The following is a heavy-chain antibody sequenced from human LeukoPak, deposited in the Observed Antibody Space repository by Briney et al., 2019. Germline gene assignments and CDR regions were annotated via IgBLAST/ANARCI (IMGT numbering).Heavy chain of an antibody. CDR1: GFIFSNAW. CDR3: AKSLYSSSWSGDY. V-gene: IGHV3-23*01. CDR2: ISGSGGST. Sequence: GGSLRLSCAASGFIFSNAWMSWVRQAPGKGLEWVSAISGSGGSTYYADSVKGRFTISRDNSKNTLYLQMNSLRAEDTAVYYCAKSLYSSSWSGDYWGQGTLVTVSS. D-gene: IGHD6-13*01. J-gene: IGHJ4*02.